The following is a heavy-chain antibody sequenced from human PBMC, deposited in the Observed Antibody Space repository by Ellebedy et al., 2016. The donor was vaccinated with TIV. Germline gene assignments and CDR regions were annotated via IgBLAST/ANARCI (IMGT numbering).Heavy chain of an antibody. J-gene: IGHJ4*02. CDR1: GGTFNSHA. CDR2: ITGMFRTV. CDR3: ARGTAYYHQYFDD. Sequence: SVKVSCKASGGTFNSHAISWVRQAPGQGLEWMGGITGMFRTVTYAQNFQGRVTITADEFMSTPYMELSSLRSEDTALYYCARGTAYYHQYFDDWGQGTLVTVSS. V-gene: IGHV1-69*13. D-gene: IGHD3-10*01.